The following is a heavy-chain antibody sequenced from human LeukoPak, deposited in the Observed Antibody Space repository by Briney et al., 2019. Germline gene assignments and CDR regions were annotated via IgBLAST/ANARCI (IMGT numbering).Heavy chain of an antibody. V-gene: IGHV3-53*01. J-gene: IGHJ6*02. D-gene: IGHD3-9*01. CDR3: AREHILTGYYDYYYYYGMDV. Sequence: PGRSLRLSCAASEFTFSNYALHWVRQAPGKGLEWVSVIYSGGSTYYADSVKGRFTISRDNSKNTLYLQMNSLRAEDTAVYYCAREHILTGYYDYYYYYGMDVWGQGTTVTVSS. CDR2: IYSGGST. CDR1: EFTFSNYA.